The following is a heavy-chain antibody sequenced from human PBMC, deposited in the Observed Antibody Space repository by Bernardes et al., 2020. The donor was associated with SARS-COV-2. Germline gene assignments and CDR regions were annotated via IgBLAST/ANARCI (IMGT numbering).Heavy chain of an antibody. Sequence: ASVKVSCKASGYPFSGYYIHWVRQAPGQGLEWMGWINPNSGGTTYAQKFQGRVTMTRDTSINTAYMELSRLRSDDTAMFYRALPPTNYDRYAMDVWGQGTTVTVSS. CDR1: GYPFSGYY. D-gene: IGHD3-22*01. CDR3: ALPPTNYDRYAMDV. J-gene: IGHJ6*02. V-gene: IGHV1-2*02. CDR2: INPNSGGT.